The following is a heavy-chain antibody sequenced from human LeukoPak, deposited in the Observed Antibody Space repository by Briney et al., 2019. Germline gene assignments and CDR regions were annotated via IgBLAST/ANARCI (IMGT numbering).Heavy chain of an antibody. D-gene: IGHD6-19*01. Sequence: GASVKVSCKASGYTFTSYGISWVRQAPGQGLEWMGWISAYNGNTNYAQKLQGRVTTTTDTSTSTAYMELRSLRSDDTAVYYCARELGGAAVAGSPLHYYYMDVWGKGTTVTVSS. CDR3: ARELGGAAVAGSPLHYYYMDV. J-gene: IGHJ6*03. V-gene: IGHV1-18*01. CDR2: ISAYNGNT. CDR1: GYTFTSYG.